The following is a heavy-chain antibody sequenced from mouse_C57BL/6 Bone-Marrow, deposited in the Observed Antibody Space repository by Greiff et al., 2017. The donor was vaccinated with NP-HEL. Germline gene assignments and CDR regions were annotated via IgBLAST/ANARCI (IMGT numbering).Heavy chain of an antibody. CDR3: TRSRLHAMDY. J-gene: IGHJ4*01. V-gene: IGHV1-5*01. D-gene: IGHD2-4*01. CDR2: IYPGNSDP. CDR1: GYTFTSYW. Sequence: EVQLQESGTVLARPGASVKMSCKTSGYTFTSYWLHWLKQGPGQGLEWIGAIYPGNSDPTYTQKFKGKTKLTAVRSASTAYMELSSLTNEDSAVYYCTRSRLHAMDYWGQGTSVTVSS.